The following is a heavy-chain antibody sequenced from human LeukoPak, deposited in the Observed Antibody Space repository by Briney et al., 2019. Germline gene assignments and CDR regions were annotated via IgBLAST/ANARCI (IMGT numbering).Heavy chain of an antibody. Sequence: SETLSLTCTVSGGSISSYYWSWIRQPPGKGLEWIGYIYYSGSTNYNPSLKSRVTISVDTSKNQVSLKVSSATAADTAVYYCARYGHYYFDSWGQGTLVPVSS. V-gene: IGHV4-59*08. J-gene: IGHJ4*02. CDR2: IYYSGST. CDR3: ARYGHYYFDS. CDR1: GGSISSYY. D-gene: IGHD4-17*01.